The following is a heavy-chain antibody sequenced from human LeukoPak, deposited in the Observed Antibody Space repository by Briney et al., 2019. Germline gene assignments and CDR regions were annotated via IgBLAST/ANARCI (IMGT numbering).Heavy chain of an antibody. Sequence: PSETLSLTCAVSGYSISCGYYWGWIGQPPGKGLEWIGSFYHSGSTNYNPPLKSRVTISVDTSKDHSSLKLCSLPAADTAVYYCARVGYGSGSPDRFDYWGQGNLVTVSS. D-gene: IGHD3-10*01. V-gene: IGHV4-38-2*01. CDR1: GYSISCGYY. CDR3: ARVGYGSGSPDRFDY. J-gene: IGHJ4*02. CDR2: FYHSGST.